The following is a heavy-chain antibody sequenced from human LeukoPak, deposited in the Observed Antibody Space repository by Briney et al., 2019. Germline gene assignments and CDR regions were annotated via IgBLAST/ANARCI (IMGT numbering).Heavy chain of an antibody. J-gene: IGHJ4*02. CDR2: ISCYNGDT. CDR3: ARDPSNTSGRNILFDN. D-gene: IGHD6-19*01. V-gene: IGHV1-18*01. CDR1: GYTFTRYG. Sequence: ASVKVSCKASGYTFTRYGISWVRQAPGQGLEWMGWISCYNGDTNYAQNLQGRVTMTTDTSTTTVYMELRSLRSDDTAVYYCARDPSNTSGRNILFDNWGQGTLVTVSS.